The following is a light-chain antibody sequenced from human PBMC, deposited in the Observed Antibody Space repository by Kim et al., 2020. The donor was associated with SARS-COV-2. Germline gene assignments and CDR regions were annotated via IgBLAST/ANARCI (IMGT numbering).Light chain of an antibody. CDR2: QDS. Sequence: SYGLTQPPSVSVSPGQTASITCSGDKLGDKYACWYQQKPGQSPVLVIYQDSKRPSGIPERFSGSNSGNTATLTISGTQAMDEADYYCQAWDSSTAWVFGGGNQLTVL. V-gene: IGLV3-1*01. J-gene: IGLJ2*01. CDR1: KLGDKY. CDR3: QAWDSSTAWV.